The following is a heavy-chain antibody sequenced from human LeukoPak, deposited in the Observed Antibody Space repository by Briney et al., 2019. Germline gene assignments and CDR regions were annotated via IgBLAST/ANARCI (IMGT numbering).Heavy chain of an antibody. CDR2: INPNSGGT. V-gene: IGHV1-2*02. D-gene: IGHD2-2*02. Sequence: ASVKVSCKASGYTFTGYYMHWVRQAPGQGLEWVGWINPNSGGTNYAQKFQGRVTMTRDTSISTAYMELSRLRSDDTAVYYCARLLYGTYDAFDIWGQGTMVTVSS. CDR1: GYTFTGYY. CDR3: ARLLYGTYDAFDI. J-gene: IGHJ3*02.